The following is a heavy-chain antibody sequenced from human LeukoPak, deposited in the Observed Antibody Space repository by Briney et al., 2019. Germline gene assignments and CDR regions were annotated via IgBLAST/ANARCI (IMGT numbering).Heavy chain of an antibody. Sequence: GASVKVSCKASGYTFTRYYMYWVRQAPGQGLEWMGIINPSGGSATYAQKFQGRVTMTRDTSTNTVYMELSSMRSEDTAVYYCARYNDYVDYWGQGTLVTVSS. CDR1: GYTFTRYY. J-gene: IGHJ4*02. V-gene: IGHV1-46*01. D-gene: IGHD3-16*01. CDR2: INPSGGSA. CDR3: ARYNDYVDY.